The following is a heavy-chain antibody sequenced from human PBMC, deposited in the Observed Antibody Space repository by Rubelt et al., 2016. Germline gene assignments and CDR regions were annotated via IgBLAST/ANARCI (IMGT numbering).Heavy chain of an antibody. CDR2: ISFDGTNK. Sequence: RSHAMHWVRQAPGKGLEWVAVISFDGTNKYYVDSVKGRLTISRDNAKNSLSLQMNSLRADDTAVYYCATHNDWSFNYWGQGTLVTVSS. D-gene: IGHD3-9*01. CDR3: ATHNDWSFNY. J-gene: IGHJ4*02. V-gene: IGHV3-30*04. CDR1: RSHA.